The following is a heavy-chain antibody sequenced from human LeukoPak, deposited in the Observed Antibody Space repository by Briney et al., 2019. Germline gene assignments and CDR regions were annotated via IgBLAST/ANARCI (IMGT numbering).Heavy chain of an antibody. CDR1: GYTFTSYD. V-gene: IGHV1-8*01. D-gene: IGHD4-17*01. J-gene: IGHJ5*02. CDR3: ARAHRNDYGDYGEWFDP. CDR2: MNPNSGNT. Sequence: ASVKVSCKASGYTFTSYDINWVRQATGQGLEWMGWMNPNSGNTGYAQKFQGRVTMTRNTSISTAYMELSSLRSEDTAVYYCARAHRNDYGDYGEWFDPWGRGTLVTVPS.